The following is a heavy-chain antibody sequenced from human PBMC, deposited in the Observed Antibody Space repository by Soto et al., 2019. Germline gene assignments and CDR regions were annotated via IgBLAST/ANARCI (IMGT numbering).Heavy chain of an antibody. CDR1: GGTFSSYT. CDR2: IIPILGIA. D-gene: IGHD2-15*01. J-gene: IGHJ5*02. CDR3: ARLCSGGSCYSSAWFDP. V-gene: IGHV1-69*02. Sequence: QVQLVQSGVEVKKPGSSVKVSCKASGGTFSSYTISWVRQAPGQGLEWMGRIIPILGIANYAQKFQGRVTITADKSTSTAYMELSSLRSEDTAVYYCARLCSGGSCYSSAWFDPWGQGTLVTVSS.